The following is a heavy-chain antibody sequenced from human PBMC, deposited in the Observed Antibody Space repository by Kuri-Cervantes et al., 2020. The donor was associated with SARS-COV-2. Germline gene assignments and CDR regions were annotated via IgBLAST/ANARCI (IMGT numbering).Heavy chain of an antibody. J-gene: IGHJ6*03. Sequence: SCAASGFTFSSYAMHWVRQAPGKGLEWVAVISYDGSNKYYADSVKGRFTISRDNAKNSLYLQMNSLRAEDTALYHCARAITALYYYYYMDVWGKGTTVTVSS. V-gene: IGHV3-30-3*01. CDR3: ARAITALYYYYYMDV. CDR2: ISYDGSNK. D-gene: IGHD5-24*01. CDR1: GFTFSSYA.